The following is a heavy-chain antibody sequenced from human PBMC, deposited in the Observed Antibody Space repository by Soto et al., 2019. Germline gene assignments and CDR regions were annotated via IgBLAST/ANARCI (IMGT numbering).Heavy chain of an antibody. CDR1: VGSVSSGSYY. J-gene: IGHJ4*02. D-gene: IGHD1-26*01. CDR2: IYYSGST. CDR3: ARTMVGARAGYFDY. Sequence: QVQLQESGPGLVKPSETLSLTCTVSVGSVSSGSYYWSWIRQPPGKGLEWIGYIYYSGSTNYNPSLKSRVTISVDTSKNPFSLKLSSVTAADTAVYYCARTMVGARAGYFDYWGRGTLVTVSS. V-gene: IGHV4-61*01.